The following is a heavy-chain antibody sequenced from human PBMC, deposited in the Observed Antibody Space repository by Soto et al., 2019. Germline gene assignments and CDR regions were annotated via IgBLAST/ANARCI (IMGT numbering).Heavy chain of an antibody. V-gene: IGHV3-48*03. D-gene: IGHD3-3*01. CDR2: ISSSGSTI. CDR3: ASPRRRGFGY. J-gene: IGHJ4*02. Sequence: GGSLRLSCAASGFTFSSYEMNWVRQAPGKGLEWVSYISSSGSTIYYADSVKGRFTTSRDNAKNSLYLQMNSLRAEDTAVYHCASPRRRGFGYWGKVTLVTGSA. CDR1: GFTFSSYE.